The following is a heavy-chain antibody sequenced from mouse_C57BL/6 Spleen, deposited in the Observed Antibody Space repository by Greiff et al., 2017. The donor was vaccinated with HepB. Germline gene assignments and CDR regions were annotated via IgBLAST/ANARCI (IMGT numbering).Heavy chain of an antibody. CDR2: ISSGGDYI. J-gene: IGHJ1*03. D-gene: IGHD2-4*01. V-gene: IGHV5-9-1*02. CDR3: TRVHDYVSDFDV. CDR1: GFTFSSYA. Sequence: EVQLQESGEGLVKPGGSLKLSCAASGFTFSSYAMSWVRQTPEKRLEWVAYISSGGDYIYYADTVKGRFTISRDNARNTLYLQMSSLKSEDTAMYYCTRVHDYVSDFDVWGTGTTVTVSS.